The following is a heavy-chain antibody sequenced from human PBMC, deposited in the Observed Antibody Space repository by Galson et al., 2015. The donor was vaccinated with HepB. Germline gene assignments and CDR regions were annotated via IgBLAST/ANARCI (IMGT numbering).Heavy chain of an antibody. D-gene: IGHD6-13*01. J-gene: IGHJ3*02. CDR1: GFTFSSYA. V-gene: IGHV3-30*04. CDR3: ARPGIAAALYAFDI. CDR2: ISYDGSNK. Sequence: SLRLSCAASGFTFSSYAMHWVRQAPGKGLEWVAVISYDGSNKYYADSVKGRFTISRDNSKNTLYLQMNSLRAEDTAVYYCARPGIAAALYAFDIWGQGTMVTVSS.